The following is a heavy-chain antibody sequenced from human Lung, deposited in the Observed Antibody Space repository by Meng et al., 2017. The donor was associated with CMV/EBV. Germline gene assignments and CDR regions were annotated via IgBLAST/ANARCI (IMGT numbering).Heavy chain of an antibody. D-gene: IGHD3-3*01. Sequence: QITLKESGPTLVKPTQTLTLTCTFSGLSLSTSGVGVGWIRQPPGKALEWLALIYWDDDKRYSPSLKSRLTITKDTSKNQVVLTMTNMDPVDTATYYCAHLITIFGVVINNWFDPWGQGTLVTVSS. J-gene: IGHJ5*02. CDR2: IYWDDDK. CDR3: AHLITIFGVVINNWFDP. V-gene: IGHV2-5*02. CDR1: GLSLSTSGVG.